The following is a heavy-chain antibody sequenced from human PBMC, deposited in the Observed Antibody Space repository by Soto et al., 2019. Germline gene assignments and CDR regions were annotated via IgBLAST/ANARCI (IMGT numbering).Heavy chain of an antibody. Sequence: EAQLVESGGDLVQPGGSLRLSCAGSTFTFKNAWMSWVRQAPGKGLEWVGRIRTRAEGGTTDYAALVKGRFAISRDDSKDTVCLQMNSLRAEDTAIYYGTAGRGRTDDDIWGQGTLVTVSS. D-gene: IGHD1-1*01. CDR3: TAGRGRTDDDI. V-gene: IGHV3-15*01. CDR2: IRTRAEGGTT. CDR1: TFTFKNAW. J-gene: IGHJ4*02.